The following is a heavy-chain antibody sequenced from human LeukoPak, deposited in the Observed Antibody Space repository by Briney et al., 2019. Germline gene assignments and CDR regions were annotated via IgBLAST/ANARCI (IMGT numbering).Heavy chain of an antibody. V-gene: IGHV3-33*01. CDR3: ARAPAYCGGDCYFGRPYYYYGMDV. J-gene: IGHJ6*02. CDR2: IWYDGSND. Sequence: GGSLRLSCGASGFTFSSFGMYWVRQAPGKGLEWVAVIWYDGSNDDYADSVKGRFTISRDNSKNTLYLQMNSLRAEDTAVYYCARAPAYCGGDCYFGRPYYYYGMDVWGQGTTVTVSS. CDR1: GFTFSSFG. D-gene: IGHD2-21*02.